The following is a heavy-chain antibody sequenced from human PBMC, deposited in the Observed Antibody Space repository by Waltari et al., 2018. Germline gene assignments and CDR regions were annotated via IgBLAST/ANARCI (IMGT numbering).Heavy chain of an antibody. V-gene: IGHV4-38-2*01. CDR1: GYSISSGYY. J-gene: IGHJ4*02. Sequence: QVQLQESGPGLVKPSETLSLTCAVSGYSISSGYYWGWIRQPPGKGLAWIGSIYHSGSTESTPYIKSRVTISVDPSKNRFSLKLSSVTAADTAVYYCARSVRHSSGYYFDYWGQGTLVTVSS. CDR2: IYHSGST. D-gene: IGHD3-22*01. CDR3: ARSVRHSSGYYFDY.